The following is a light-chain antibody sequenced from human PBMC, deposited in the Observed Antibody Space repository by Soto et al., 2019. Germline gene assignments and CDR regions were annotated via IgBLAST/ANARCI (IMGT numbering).Light chain of an antibody. CDR2: DAS. CDR3: QQRSNWLT. CDR1: QSVSSY. J-gene: IGKJ4*01. Sequence: EIVLTQSPATLSLSPGERATLSCRASQSVSSYLAWYQQKPGQAPRLLIYDASNRATGIPARFSGSGSGTDFTLTISSLGAEDFAVDYCQQRSNWLTFGGGTKVEIK. V-gene: IGKV3-11*01.